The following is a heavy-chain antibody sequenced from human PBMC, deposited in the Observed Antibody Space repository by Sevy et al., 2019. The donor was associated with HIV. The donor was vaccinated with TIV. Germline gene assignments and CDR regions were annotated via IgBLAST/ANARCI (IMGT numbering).Heavy chain of an antibody. J-gene: IGHJ4*02. Sequence: GGSLRLSCAAFGFTFSKYSMSWVRQPPGKGLEWVSTLSFGCGEINYADSVKGRFTISRDNSKNSLYLQMNNLRAEDTAVYYCAREGCTKPHDYWGQGTLVTVSS. V-gene: IGHV3-23*01. CDR2: LSFGCGEI. CDR1: GFTFSKYS. CDR3: AREGCTKPHDY. D-gene: IGHD2-8*01.